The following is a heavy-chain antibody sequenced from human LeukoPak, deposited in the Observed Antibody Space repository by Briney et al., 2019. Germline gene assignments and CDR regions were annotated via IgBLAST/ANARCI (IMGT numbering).Heavy chain of an antibody. J-gene: IGHJ6*03. CDR3: ARDLKQMAGIVDYYYYMDV. V-gene: IGHV1-18*01. Sequence: APVKVSCKASGYTFTSYGISWVRQAPGQGLEWMGWISAYNGNTNYAQKLQGRVTMTTDTSTSTAYMELRSLRSDDTAVYYCARDLKQMAGIVDYYYYMDVWGKGTTATVSS. CDR2: ISAYNGNT. CDR1: GYTFTSYG. D-gene: IGHD6-19*01.